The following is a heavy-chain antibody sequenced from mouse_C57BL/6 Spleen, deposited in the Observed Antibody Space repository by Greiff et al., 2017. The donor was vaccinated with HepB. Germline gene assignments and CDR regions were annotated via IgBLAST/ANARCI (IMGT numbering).Heavy chain of an antibody. CDR2: INPNNGGT. J-gene: IGHJ4*01. Sequence: VQLKQSGPELVKPGASVKIPCKASGYTFTDYNMDWVKQSHGKSLEWIGDINPNNGGTIYNQKFKGKATLTVDKSSSTAYMELRSLTSEDTAVYYCARRGITTAYYYAMDYWGQGTSVTVSS. CDR3: ARRGITTAYYYAMDY. V-gene: IGHV1-18*01. D-gene: IGHD1-1*01. CDR1: GYTFTDYN.